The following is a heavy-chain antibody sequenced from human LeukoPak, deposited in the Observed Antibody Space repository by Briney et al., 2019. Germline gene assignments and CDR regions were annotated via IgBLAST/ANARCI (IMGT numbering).Heavy chain of an antibody. CDR2: ISGSGGST. Sequence: GGSLRLSCAASGFTFSSYAMSWVRQAPGKGLEWVSAISGSGGSTYYADSVKGRFTISRDNSKNTLHLQMNSLRAEDTAVYYCAKSEQSGYDWYFDLWGRGTLVTVSS. V-gene: IGHV3-23*01. CDR3: AKSEQSGYDWYFDL. D-gene: IGHD3-22*01. J-gene: IGHJ2*01. CDR1: GFTFSSYA.